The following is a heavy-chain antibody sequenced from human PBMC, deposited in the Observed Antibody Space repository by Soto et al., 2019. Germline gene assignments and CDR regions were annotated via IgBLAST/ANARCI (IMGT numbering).Heavy chain of an antibody. CDR2: ISSSSSYI. J-gene: IGHJ6*02. CDR3: ARGRNVGATTRYYYGMDV. Sequence: EVQLVESGGGLVKPGGSLRLSCAASGFTFSSYSMNWVRQAPGKGLEWVSSISSSSSYIYYADSVKGRFTISRDNAKNSLYRQMNSLRAEDTAVYYCARGRNVGATTRYYYGMDVWGQGTTVTVSS. D-gene: IGHD1-26*01. CDR1: GFTFSSYS. V-gene: IGHV3-21*01.